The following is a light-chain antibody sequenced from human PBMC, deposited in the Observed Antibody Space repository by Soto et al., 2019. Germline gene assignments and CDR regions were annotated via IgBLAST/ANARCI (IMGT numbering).Light chain of an antibody. Sequence: DILMTQSPSSLPASVGDRVTITCRASQTISVYLSWYQQKPGKAPKVLISGASSLQSGVPSRFSGSGSGTYFTLTISSLQLEDFATYYCQQSYSTPPTFGQGTKLEI. CDR1: QTISVY. CDR2: GAS. J-gene: IGKJ2*01. V-gene: IGKV1-39*01. CDR3: QQSYSTPPT.